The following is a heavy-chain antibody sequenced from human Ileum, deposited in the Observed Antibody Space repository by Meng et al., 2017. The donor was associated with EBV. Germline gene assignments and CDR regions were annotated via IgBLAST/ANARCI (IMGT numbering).Heavy chain of an antibody. CDR1: VRVTGSNNRV. D-gene: IGHD5-24*01. CDR3: AREEISTIFD. Sequence: GPGQATLCVTSALPCSFSVRVTGSNNRVGAWIPQTRGRGLGWIESIYYVGSAFYKPSLKVRVTLCVDTSKNQSALKLTYVTAADTAVYYCAREEISTIFDWGQGTLVTVSS. J-gene: IGHJ4*02. CDR2: IYYVGSA. V-gene: IGHV4-39*02.